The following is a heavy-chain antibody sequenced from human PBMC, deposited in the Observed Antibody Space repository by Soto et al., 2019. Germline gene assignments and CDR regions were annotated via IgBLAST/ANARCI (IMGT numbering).Heavy chain of an antibody. J-gene: IGHJ4*02. V-gene: IGHV3-23*01. Sequence: EVQLLESGGGLVQPGGSLRLSCAASGFTFSSYAMSWVRQAPGKGLEWVSAISGSGRSTYYADSVTGRFTISRDTCMNDLYQQMMSLRAEDTTVYCCAEDRRYYDYSGYSIQFDYWGKGTLVTVFS. CDR2: ISGSGRST. D-gene: IGHD3-22*01. CDR3: AEDRRYYDYSGYSIQFDY. CDR1: GFTFSSYA.